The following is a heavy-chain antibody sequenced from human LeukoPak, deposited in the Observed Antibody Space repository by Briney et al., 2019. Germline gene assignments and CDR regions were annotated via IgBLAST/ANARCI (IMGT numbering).Heavy chain of an antibody. V-gene: IGHV3-48*01. Sequence: GGSLRLSCAASGFTFSAYRLNWVRQTPGKGLEWVSYISSGSSTIYYADSVKGRFTISRDNANNSLYLQMNSLRAEDTAVYYCARGNPLDYWGQGTLVTVSS. CDR2: ISSGSSTI. J-gene: IGHJ4*02. CDR3: ARGNPLDY. D-gene: IGHD1-14*01. CDR1: GFTFSAYR.